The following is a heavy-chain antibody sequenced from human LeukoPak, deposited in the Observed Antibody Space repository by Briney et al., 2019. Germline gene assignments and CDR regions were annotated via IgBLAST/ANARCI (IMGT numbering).Heavy chain of an antibody. CDR3: ARLRGSYQHFDY. CDR2: IYHSGST. Sequence: SSETLSLTCAVSGYSISSGYYWGWIRQPPGKGLEWIGNIYHSGSTYYNPSLKSRVTISVDTSKNQFSLKLSSVTAVDTAVYYCARLRGSYQHFDYWGQGTLVSVSS. V-gene: IGHV4-38-2*01. CDR1: GYSISSGYY. D-gene: IGHD1-26*01. J-gene: IGHJ4*02.